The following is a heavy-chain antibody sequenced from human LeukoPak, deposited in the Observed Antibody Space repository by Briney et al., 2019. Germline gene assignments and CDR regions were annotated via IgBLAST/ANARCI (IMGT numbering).Heavy chain of an antibody. CDR1: GFSFSDYY. Sequence: PGGSLRLSCEASGFSFSDYYMSWIRQAPGKGLVWISYISSSGGTTSYADSVRGRFTISRENPKNSLYLQMNSLRAEDTVVYYCARERNDVGAYFYLNGFDPWGQGTLVTVSS. CDR3: ARERNDVGAYFYLNGFDP. V-gene: IGHV3-11*01. D-gene: IGHD3-22*01. J-gene: IGHJ5*02. CDR2: ISSSGGTT.